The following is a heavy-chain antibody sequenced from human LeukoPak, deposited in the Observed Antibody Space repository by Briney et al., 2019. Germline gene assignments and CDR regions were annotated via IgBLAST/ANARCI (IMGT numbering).Heavy chain of an antibody. CDR1: GGSISSGGYY. J-gene: IGHJ5*02. CDR3: VRDRGFGEITMNWFDP. D-gene: IGHD3-10*01. CDR2: IYYSGST. Sequence: PSETLSLTCTVSGGSISSGGYYWSWIRQHPGKGLEWIGYIYYSGSTYYNPSLKSRVTISVDTSKNQFSLKLSSVTAADTAVYYCVRDRGFGEITMNWFDPWGQGTLVTVSS. V-gene: IGHV4-31*03.